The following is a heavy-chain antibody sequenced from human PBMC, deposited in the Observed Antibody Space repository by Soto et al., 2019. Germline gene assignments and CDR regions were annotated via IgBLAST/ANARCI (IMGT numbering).Heavy chain of an antibody. Sequence: ASVKVSCKASGYTFTSYGISWVRQAPGQGLEWMGWISAYNGNTNYAQKLQGRVTMTTDTSTSTAYMELRSLRSDDTAVYYCARDRTAISGGYYYYYGMDVWGQGTTVTVSS. CDR2: ISAYNGNT. CDR1: GYTFTSYG. CDR3: ARDRTAISGGYYYYYGMDV. J-gene: IGHJ6*02. V-gene: IGHV1-18*01. D-gene: IGHD5-18*01.